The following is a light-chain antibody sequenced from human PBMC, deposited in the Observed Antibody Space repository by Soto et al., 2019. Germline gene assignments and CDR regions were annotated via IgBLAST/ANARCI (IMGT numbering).Light chain of an antibody. Sequence: QAVVTQSSSASASLGSSVKLTCTLSSGHSSYIIAWHQQQPGKAPRYLMKLEGSGSYNKGSGVPARFSGSSSGADRYLTISNLQFEDEADYYCETWDSYLPWVFGGGTKVTVL. J-gene: IGLJ3*02. V-gene: IGLV4-60*02. CDR3: ETWDSYLPWV. CDR2: LEGSGSY. CDR1: SGHSSYI.